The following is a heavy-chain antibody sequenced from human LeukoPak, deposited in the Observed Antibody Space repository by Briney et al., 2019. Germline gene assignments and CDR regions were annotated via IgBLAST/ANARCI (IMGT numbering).Heavy chain of an antibody. V-gene: IGHV3-23*01. CDR3: AKVWGDIVVEPAAIKGPYYYYYMDV. CDR2: ISGSGGST. Sequence: PGGSLRLSCAASGFTFSSYAMSWVRQAPGKGLEWVSAISGSGGSTYYADSVKGRFTISRDNSKNTLYLQMNSLRAEDTAVYYCAKVWGDIVVEPAAIKGPYYYYYMDVWGKGTTVTVSS. J-gene: IGHJ6*03. D-gene: IGHD2-2*02. CDR1: GFTFSSYA.